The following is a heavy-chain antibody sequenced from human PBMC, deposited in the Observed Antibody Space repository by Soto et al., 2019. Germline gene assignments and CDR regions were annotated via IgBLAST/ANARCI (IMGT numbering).Heavy chain of an antibody. J-gene: IGHJ3*02. CDR2: IYPGDSDT. Sequence: GESLKISCKGSGYSFTSYWIGWVRQMPGKGLEWMGIIYPGDSDTRYSPSFQGQVAISADKSISTAYLQWSSLKASDTAMYYCARRLLVGAAAGTLDAFDIWGQGTMVTVS. CDR3: ARRLLVGAAAGTLDAFDI. D-gene: IGHD6-13*01. CDR1: GYSFTSYW. V-gene: IGHV5-51*01.